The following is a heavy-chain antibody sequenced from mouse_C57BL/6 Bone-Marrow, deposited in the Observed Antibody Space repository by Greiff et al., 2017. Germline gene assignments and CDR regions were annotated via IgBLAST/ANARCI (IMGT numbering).Heavy chain of an antibody. V-gene: IGHV1-15*01. CDR1: GYTFTDYE. D-gene: IGHD1-1*01. CDR3: TRENDYDGSSQ. J-gene: IGHJ2*01. Sequence: VQLQQSGAELVRPGASVTLSCKASGYTFTDYEMHWVKQTPVHGLEWIGAIDPETGGTDYNQKFKGKAILTADKSSSTAYMARRSLTSEDSAVYYCTRENDYDGSSQRGQGTTLTVSS. CDR2: IDPETGGT.